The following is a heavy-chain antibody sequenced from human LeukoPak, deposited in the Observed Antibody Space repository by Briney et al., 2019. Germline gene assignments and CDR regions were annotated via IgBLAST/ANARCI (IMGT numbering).Heavy chain of an antibody. V-gene: IGHV3-48*03. D-gene: IGHD4-11*01. CDR2: ISSSGSTI. J-gene: IGHJ3*02. CDR1: GFTFSSYE. CDR3: ARGYSNYGYAFNI. Sequence: GGSLRLSCAASGFTFSSYEMNWVRQAPGKGLEWVSYISSSGSTIYYADSVKGRFTISRDNAKNSLYLQMNSLRAEDTAVYYCARGYSNYGYAFNIWGQGTMVTVSS.